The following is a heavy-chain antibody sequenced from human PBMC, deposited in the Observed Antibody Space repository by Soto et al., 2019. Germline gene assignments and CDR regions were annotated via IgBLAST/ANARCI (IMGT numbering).Heavy chain of an antibody. Sequence: SETLSLTCTVSGGSISSSSYYWGWIRQPPGKGLEWIGSIYYSGSTYYNPSLKSRVTISVDTSKNQFSLKLSSVTAADTAVYYCAVVPGPSHPPYYYYGMDVWGQGTTVTVSS. CDR2: IYYSGST. J-gene: IGHJ6*02. V-gene: IGHV4-39*01. D-gene: IGHD6-6*01. CDR3: AVVPGPSHPPYYYYGMDV. CDR1: GGSISSSSYY.